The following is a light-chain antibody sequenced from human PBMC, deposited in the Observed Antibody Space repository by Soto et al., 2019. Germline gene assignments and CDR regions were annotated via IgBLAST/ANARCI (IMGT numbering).Light chain of an antibody. CDR3: QQYDGSPLT. CDR1: QPISSHRY. J-gene: IGKJ4*01. CDR2: GAS. V-gene: IGKV3-20*01. Sequence: EIVLTQSPCTLSWSPGERATLSWGASQPISSHRYLAWYQQKPGQAPRFLIYGASRRATGIPDRFSGSGYGTDFNLTISRLETEDFAVYYCQQYDGSPLTFGGGTKVDIK.